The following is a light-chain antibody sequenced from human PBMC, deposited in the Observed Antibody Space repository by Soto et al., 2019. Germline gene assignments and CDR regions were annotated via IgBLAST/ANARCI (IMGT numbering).Light chain of an antibody. CDR3: SLYTAASTYV. CDR2: EVS. CDR1: SRDLPSYNR. Sequence: QSALALPPSVSGSPRHSVTISCTGTSRDLPSYNRVSWYSRPPGTGSKLVIYEVSHRPSGIPDRISAFTSGNTVSLATSGLQAEDEAEYYCSLYTAASTYVFGTGTKVTVL. J-gene: IGLJ1*01. V-gene: IGLV2-18*01.